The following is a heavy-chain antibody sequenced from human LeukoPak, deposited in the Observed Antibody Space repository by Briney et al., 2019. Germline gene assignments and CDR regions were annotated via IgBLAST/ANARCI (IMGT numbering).Heavy chain of an antibody. CDR2: IYYSGST. D-gene: IGHD6-6*01. CDR1: GGSFSDYY. J-gene: IGHJ5*02. Sequence: SEALSLTCAVYGGSFSDYYWSWIRQPPGKGLEWIGYIYYSGSTNYNPSLKSRVTISVDTSKNQFSLKLSSVTAADTAVYYCARHDPARLTYNWFDPWGQGTLVTVSS. V-gene: IGHV4-59*01. CDR3: ARHDPARLTYNWFDP.